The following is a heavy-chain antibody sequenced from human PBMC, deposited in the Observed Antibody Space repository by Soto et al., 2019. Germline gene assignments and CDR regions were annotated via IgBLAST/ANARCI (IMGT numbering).Heavy chain of an antibody. D-gene: IGHD1-26*01. Sequence: QPGGSLRLSCAASGFTFSSYAMHWVRQAPGKGLEWVAVISYDGSNKYYADSVKGRFTISRDNSKNTLYLQMNSLRAEDTAVYYCAREGAMARYNWFDPWGQGTLVTVSS. V-gene: IGHV3-30-3*01. CDR3: AREGAMARYNWFDP. CDR2: ISYDGSNK. J-gene: IGHJ5*02. CDR1: GFTFSSYA.